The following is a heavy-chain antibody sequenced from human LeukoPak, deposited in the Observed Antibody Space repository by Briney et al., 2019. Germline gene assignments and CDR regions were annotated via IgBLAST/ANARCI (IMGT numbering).Heavy chain of an antibody. CDR1: GFTVSSNY. J-gene: IGHJ4*02. D-gene: IGHD2-21*01. Sequence: GGSLRLSCAASGFTVSSNYMSWVRQAPGKGLEWVSVIYSGGSTYYADSVKGRFTISRDNSKNTLYLQMNSLRAEDTAVYYCARERGVIQFDYWGQGTLVTVSS. CDR2: IYSGGST. CDR3: ARERGVIQFDY. V-gene: IGHV3-66*01.